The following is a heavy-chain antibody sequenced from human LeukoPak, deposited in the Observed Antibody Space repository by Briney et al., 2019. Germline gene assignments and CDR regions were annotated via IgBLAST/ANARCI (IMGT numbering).Heavy chain of an antibody. CDR2: IYSSGSNI. V-gene: IGHV3-48*03. CDR1: GFTFSSYE. J-gene: IGHJ4*02. CDR3: AREGGDGYNVGFDY. Sequence: GGSLRLSCAASGFTFSSYEMNWVRQTPGKGLEWVSYIYSSGSNIYYADSVKGRFTISRDNAKNSLYMQMNSLRAEDTAVYYCAREGGDGYNVGFDYWGQGTLVTVSS. D-gene: IGHD5-24*01.